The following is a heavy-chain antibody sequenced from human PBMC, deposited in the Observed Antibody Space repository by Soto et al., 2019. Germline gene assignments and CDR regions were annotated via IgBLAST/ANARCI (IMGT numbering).Heavy chain of an antibody. V-gene: IGHV3-23*01. J-gene: IGHJ6*02. CDR2: ISDNSGTT. CDR1: GFTFSNYA. Sequence: GGSLRLSCAASGFTFSNYAMSWVRQAPGKGLEWVSSISDNSGTTYYADSVKGRFTISRDNSRNTLYLQMSSLRSEDTAVYYCAADDITMVRDQGPYGMDVWGQGTTVTVSS. CDR3: AADDITMVRDQGPYGMDV. D-gene: IGHD3-10*01.